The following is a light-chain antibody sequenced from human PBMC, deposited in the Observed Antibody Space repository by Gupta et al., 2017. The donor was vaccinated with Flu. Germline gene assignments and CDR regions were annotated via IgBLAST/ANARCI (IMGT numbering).Light chain of an antibody. CDR3: SSHAGSSTWV. J-gene: IGLJ1*01. Sequence: SAPTQPRPVPGSPGQSATISSTGPTNDVGSYNNGVSWYEQRPGKAPKLIIYEVTKRPSGIPDRFSGSKSGNTASLTISGLQAEDEADYYCSSHAGSSTWVFGTGTTVTVL. CDR2: EVT. CDR1: TNDVGSYNN. V-gene: IGLV2-11*01.